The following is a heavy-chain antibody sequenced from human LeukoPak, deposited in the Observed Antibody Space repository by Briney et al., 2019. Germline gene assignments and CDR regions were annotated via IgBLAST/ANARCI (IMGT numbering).Heavy chain of an antibody. D-gene: IGHD5-12*01. J-gene: IGHJ4*02. CDR2: ISNSKTSV. V-gene: IGHV3-11*01. CDR3: ARLSSYRYSGYDVFDF. Sequence: PGGSLRLSCAASGFIFSDYYMTWVRQAPGKGLEWVSYISNSKTSVDYADSVKGRFTISRDNAKNSLYLQMNSLRAEDTAVYYCARLSSYRYSGYDVFDFWGQGTLVTVSS. CDR1: GFIFSDYY.